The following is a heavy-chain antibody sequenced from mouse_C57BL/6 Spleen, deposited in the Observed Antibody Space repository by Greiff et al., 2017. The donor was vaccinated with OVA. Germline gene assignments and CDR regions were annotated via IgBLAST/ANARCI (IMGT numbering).Heavy chain of an antibody. D-gene: IGHD2-10*01. J-gene: IGHJ4*01. CDR2: IRYDGSN. V-gene: IGHV3-6*01. CDR3: AGPSYGNYEGMGC. CDR1: GYSITSGYY. Sequence: DVKLQESGPGLVKPSQSLSLTCSVTGYSITSGYYWNWIRQFPGNKLEWMGYIRYDGSNNYNPSLKNRISITRDTSKNQFFLKLNSVTTEDTATHYCAGPSYGNYEGMGCWGQGASVTVAT.